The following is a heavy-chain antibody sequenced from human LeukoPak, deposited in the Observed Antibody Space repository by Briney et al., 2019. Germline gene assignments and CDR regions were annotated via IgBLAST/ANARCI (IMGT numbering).Heavy chain of an antibody. D-gene: IGHD6-13*01. Sequence: LGGSLRLSFAASGFTSSYYWMQWVRQAPGKGLEWVANIKQDGSEKNYVASVKGRFTISRDNAKNSLYLQMNSLRAEDTALYYCARGRWAPFDCWGQGTLVTVSS. J-gene: IGHJ4*02. CDR1: GFTSSYYW. CDR3: ARGRWAPFDC. V-gene: IGHV3-7*01. CDR2: IKQDGSEK.